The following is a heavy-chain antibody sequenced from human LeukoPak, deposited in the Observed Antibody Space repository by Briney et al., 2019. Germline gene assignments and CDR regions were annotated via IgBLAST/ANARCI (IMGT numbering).Heavy chain of an antibody. V-gene: IGHV6-1*01. D-gene: IGHD2-2*01. CDR1: GDSVSSNSAA. CDR2: TYCRSKWYN. CDR3: ARDRDIVVVPAARDDAFDI. J-gene: IGHJ3*02. Sequence: SQTLSLTCAISGDSVSSNSAAWNWIRQSPSRGLEWLGRTYCRSKWYNDYAVSVKSRITINPDTSKNQFSLQLNSVTPEDTAVYYCARDRDIVVVPAARDDAFDIWGQGTMATVSS.